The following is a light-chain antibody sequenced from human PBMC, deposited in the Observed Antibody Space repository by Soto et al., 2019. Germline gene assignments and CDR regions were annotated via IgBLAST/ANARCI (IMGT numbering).Light chain of an antibody. CDR2: GAS. CDR1: QIISSTY. Sequence: DIVLTQSPGTLSLSPGERATLSCRASQIISSTYLGWYQQKPGQAPRLLIYGASSRATGIPDRFSGSGSGTDFTLTISRLDPEDFAAYYCQHYGTSLYTFGQGTKLEI. V-gene: IGKV3-20*01. CDR3: QHYGTSLYT. J-gene: IGKJ2*01.